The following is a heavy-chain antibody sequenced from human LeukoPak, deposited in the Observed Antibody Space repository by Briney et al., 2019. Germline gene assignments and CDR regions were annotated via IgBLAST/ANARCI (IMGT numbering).Heavy chain of an antibody. V-gene: IGHV4-39*01. D-gene: IGHD5-12*01. J-gene: IGHJ4*02. CDR2: ISYSGST. CDR1: GGSVSSSSYY. Sequence: PSETLSLTCTVSGGSVSSSSYYWGWIRQPPGKGLEWIGTISYSGSTYYNPSLKSRVTISVDTSKNQFSLNLSSVSAADTSVYYCARHLGSWPRGFFDSWGQGALVTVSS. CDR3: ARHLGSWPRGFFDS.